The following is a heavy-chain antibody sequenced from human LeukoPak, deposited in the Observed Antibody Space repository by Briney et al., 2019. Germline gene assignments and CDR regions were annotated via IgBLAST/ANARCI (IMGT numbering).Heavy chain of an antibody. CDR3: AHSGELGIALDY. V-gene: IGHV2-5*02. CDR1: GFSLRTSGGG. Sequence: SGPTLLKPTPTLTLTCTFSGFSLRTSGGGVGWIRQPPGKALEWLALIYWDDDKRYSPSLKSRLTITKDTSKNQVVLTMTNMDPVDTATYYCAHSGELGIALDYWGQGTLVTVSS. CDR2: IYWDDDK. J-gene: IGHJ4*02. D-gene: IGHD7-27*01.